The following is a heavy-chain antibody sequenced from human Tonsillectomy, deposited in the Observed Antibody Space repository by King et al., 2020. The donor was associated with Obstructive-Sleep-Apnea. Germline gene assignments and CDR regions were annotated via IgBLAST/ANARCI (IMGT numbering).Heavy chain of an antibody. D-gene: IGHD6-19*01. V-gene: IGHV7-4-1*02. CDR3: ATYSSGWIDY. CDR1: GYTFTRYA. J-gene: IGHJ4*02. Sequence: VQLVESGSELKKPGASVKVSCKASGYTFTRYAMNWVRQAPGQWLEWMGWINTNTWNPTYAQGFTGRFFFSLDTSVSTAYLHISSLKAEDTAVYYCATYSSGWIDYWGQGTLVTVSS. CDR2: INTNTWNP.